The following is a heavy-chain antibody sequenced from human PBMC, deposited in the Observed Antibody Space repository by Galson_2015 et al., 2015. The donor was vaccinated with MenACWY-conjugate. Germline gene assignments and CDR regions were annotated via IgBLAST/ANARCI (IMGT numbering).Heavy chain of an antibody. J-gene: IGHJ4*02. V-gene: IGHV3-48*01. Sequence: SLRLSCAASGFTFSLYSMNWVRQAPGKGLERISYISTSSSTIYYVDSVKGRFTISRDNDKNSLYLQMDSLRAEDKDVYDCSRAYSSGWYRNWLVYWGQGTLVTVSS. CDR1: GFTFSLYS. CDR3: SRAYSSGWYRNWLVY. CDR2: ISTSSSTI. D-gene: IGHD6-19*01.